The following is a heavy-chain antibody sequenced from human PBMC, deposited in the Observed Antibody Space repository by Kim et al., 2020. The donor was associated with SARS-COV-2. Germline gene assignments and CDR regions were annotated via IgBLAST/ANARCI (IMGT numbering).Heavy chain of an antibody. Sequence: VKGRFTIARDNSKNTLYLQMNSLRAEDTAVYYCAKGDILTGYYTSYYFDYWGQGTLVTVSS. V-gene: IGHV3-23*01. CDR3: AKGDILTGYYTSYYFDY. J-gene: IGHJ4*02. D-gene: IGHD3-9*01.